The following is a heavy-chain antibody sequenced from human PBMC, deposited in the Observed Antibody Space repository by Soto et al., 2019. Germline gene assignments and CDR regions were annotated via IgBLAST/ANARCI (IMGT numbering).Heavy chain of an antibody. Sequence: SETLSLTCTVSGGSISSGGYYWSWVRHHPGNGLEWIGYIYYIGSTYYNPSLKSRVTISVYTSKNQFSLKLSSVTAADTAVYYCARDVYEILTVTNYYYNGMDVWGQGTMVSV. V-gene: IGHV4-31*03. J-gene: IGHJ6*02. CDR2: IYYIGST. CDR3: ARDVYEILTVTNYYYNGMDV. D-gene: IGHD3-9*01. CDR1: GGSISSGGYY.